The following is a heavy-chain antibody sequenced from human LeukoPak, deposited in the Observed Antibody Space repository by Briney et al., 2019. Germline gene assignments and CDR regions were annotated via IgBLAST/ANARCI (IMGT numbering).Heavy chain of an antibody. J-gene: IGHJ4*02. Sequence: GPLRLSCAASGFTFSDYYMSWIRQAPGKGLEWVSTIKGIGPTTYYADSVKGRFTISRDNARNSLYLQMNSLRAEDTAVYYCARGLTGTTVNYWGQGTLVTVSS. D-gene: IGHD1-1*01. CDR2: IKGIGPTT. V-gene: IGHV3-11*04. CDR1: GFTFSDYY. CDR3: ARGLTGTTVNY.